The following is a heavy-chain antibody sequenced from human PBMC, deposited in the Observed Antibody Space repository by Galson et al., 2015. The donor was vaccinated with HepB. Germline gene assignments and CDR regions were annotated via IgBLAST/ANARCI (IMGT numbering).Heavy chain of an antibody. CDR3: ARDNGYSSGWYAEEAGRYFDY. CDR1: GFTFSSYG. D-gene: IGHD6-19*01. CDR2: ISSSSNYI. J-gene: IGHJ4*02. V-gene: IGHV3-21*01. Sequence: LRLSCAASGFTFSSYGMNWVRQAPGKGLEWVSSISSSSNYIYYADSVKGRFTISRDNAKNSLYLQMNSLRAEDTAVYYRARDNGYSSGWYAEEAGRYFDYWGQGTLVTVSS.